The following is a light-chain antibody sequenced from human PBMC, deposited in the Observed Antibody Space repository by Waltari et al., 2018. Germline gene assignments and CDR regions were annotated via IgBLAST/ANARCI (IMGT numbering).Light chain of an antibody. CDR1: QSVSSSS. CDR2: GAS. J-gene: IGKJ4*01. CDR3: QHYGTSLEVT. Sequence: EIVLTQSPGTLSLSPGERATLSCRASQSVSSSSLAWYQQKPGQAPRLVIYGASSRATGIPDRFSGSGSGTDFTLTISRLEPEDFAVYYCQHYGTSLEVTFGGGTKVEIK. V-gene: IGKV3-20*01.